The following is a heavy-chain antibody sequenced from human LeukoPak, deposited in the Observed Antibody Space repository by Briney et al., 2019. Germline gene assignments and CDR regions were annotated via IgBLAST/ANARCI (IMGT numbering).Heavy chain of an antibody. J-gene: IGHJ4*02. CDR2: ISYDGSNK. V-gene: IGHV3-30*04. CDR1: GFTFSSYA. Sequence: GGSLRLSCAASGFTFSSYAMHWVRQAPGKGLEWVAVISYDGSNKYYADSVKGRFTISRDNSKNTLYLQMNSLAIEDTAIYYCAKNRWGSVATPDSWGQGTVVTVSS. D-gene: IGHD5-12*01. CDR3: AKNRWGSVATPDS.